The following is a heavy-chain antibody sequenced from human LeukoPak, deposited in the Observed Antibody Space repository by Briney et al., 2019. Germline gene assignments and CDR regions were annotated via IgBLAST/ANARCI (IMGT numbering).Heavy chain of an antibody. CDR3: ARGSPSHDAFDI. CDR1: GGSINSGDYY. V-gene: IGHV4-30-4*08. CDR2: IYYSGST. Sequence: SETLSLTCTVSGGSINSGDYYWSWFRQPPGKGLEWIGYIYYSGSTYYNPSLKSRVTISVDTSKNQFSLKLSSVTAADTAVYYCARGSPSHDAFDIWGQGTMVTVSP. J-gene: IGHJ3*02.